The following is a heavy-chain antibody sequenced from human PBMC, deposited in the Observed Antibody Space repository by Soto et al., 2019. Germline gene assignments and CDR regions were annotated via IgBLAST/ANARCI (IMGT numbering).Heavy chain of an antibody. CDR3: ARAHYDILTGYSLNWFDP. CDR1: GYTFTSYG. J-gene: IGHJ5*02. V-gene: IGHV1-18*01. CDR2: ISAYNGNT. Sequence: ASVKVSCKASGYTFTSYGISWVRQAPGQGLEWMGWISAYNGNTNYAQKLQGRVTMTTDTSTSTAYMELSSLRSDDTAVYYCARAHYDILTGYSLNWFDPWGQGTLVTVSS. D-gene: IGHD3-9*01.